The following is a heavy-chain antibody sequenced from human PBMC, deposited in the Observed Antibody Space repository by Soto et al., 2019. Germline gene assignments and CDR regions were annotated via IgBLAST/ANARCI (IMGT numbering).Heavy chain of an antibody. V-gene: IGHV4-61*01. CDR3: ARGTNNYGSDWFDP. CDR2: ISNSGSS. CDR1: GDSVSSHNFY. Sequence: LSLTCTVSGDSVSSHNFYWSWIRQPPGKGLDWIGYISNSGSSNYNPSLESRVTISVDRSKNQFSLKLSSVTAADTAMYYCARGTNNYGSDWFDPWGRGTLVTVSS. J-gene: IGHJ5*02. D-gene: IGHD3-10*01.